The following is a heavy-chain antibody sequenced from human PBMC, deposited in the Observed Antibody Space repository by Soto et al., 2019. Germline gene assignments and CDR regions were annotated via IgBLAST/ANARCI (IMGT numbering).Heavy chain of an antibody. D-gene: IGHD2-21*01. J-gene: IGHJ3*02. Sequence: EVQLVESGGGLVQPGGSLRLSCAASGFTFSSYSMNWVRQAPGRGLEWVSYISSSSSIIYDADSVKGRFTISRDNAKKSRNLQMNSLRAEDTAVYYCARDVVVIARGPGAFDIWGQGTMVTVSS. CDR3: ARDVVVIARGPGAFDI. CDR2: ISSSSSII. CDR1: GFTFSSYS. V-gene: IGHV3-48*01.